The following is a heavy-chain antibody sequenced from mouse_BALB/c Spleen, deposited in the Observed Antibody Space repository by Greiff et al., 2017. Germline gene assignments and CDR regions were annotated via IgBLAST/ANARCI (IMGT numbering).Heavy chain of an antibody. CDR3: ARSAMDY. V-gene: IGHV1-87*01. CDR1: GYTFTSYW. J-gene: IGHJ4*01. Sequence: VKLMESGAELARPGASVKLSCKASGYTFTSYWMQWVKQRPGQGLEWIGAIYPGDGDTRYTQKFKGKATLTADKSSSTAYMQLSSLASEDSAVYYCARSAMDYWGQGTSVTVSS. CDR2: IYPGDGDT.